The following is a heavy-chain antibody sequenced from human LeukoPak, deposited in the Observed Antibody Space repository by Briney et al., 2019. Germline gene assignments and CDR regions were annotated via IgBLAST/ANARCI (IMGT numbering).Heavy chain of an antibody. J-gene: IGHJ4*02. CDR1: GFTFDDYA. Sequence: HPGRSLRLSCAASGFTFDDYAMHSVRQAPGKGLEWVSGISWNSGSIGYADSVKGRFTISRDNAKNSLYLQMNSLRAEDTALYYCAEDIGYSYGLRYFDYWGQGTLVTVSS. CDR2: ISWNSGSI. D-gene: IGHD5-18*01. V-gene: IGHV3-9*01. CDR3: AEDIGYSYGLRYFDY.